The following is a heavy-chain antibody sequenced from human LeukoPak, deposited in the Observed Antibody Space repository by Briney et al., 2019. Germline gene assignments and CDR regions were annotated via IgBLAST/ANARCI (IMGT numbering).Heavy chain of an antibody. D-gene: IGHD2-2*01. Sequence: ASVKVSCKASGYTFTGYYMHWVRQAPGQGLEWMGWINPNSGGTNYAQRFQGRVTMTRDTSISTAYMELSRLRSDDTAVYYCARVSAVPAAMIGYYFDYWGQGTLVTVSS. V-gene: IGHV1-2*02. CDR3: ARVSAVPAAMIGYYFDY. CDR1: GYTFTGYY. CDR2: INPNSGGT. J-gene: IGHJ4*02.